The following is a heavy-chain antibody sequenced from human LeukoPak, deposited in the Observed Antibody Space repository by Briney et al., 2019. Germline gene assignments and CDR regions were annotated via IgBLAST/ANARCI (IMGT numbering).Heavy chain of an antibody. CDR3: AREDTSDAFDI. D-gene: IGHD5-18*01. CDR2: INSDGSST. J-gene: IGHJ3*02. CDR1: GFTFSSYW. Sequence: PGGSLRLSCAASGFTFSSYWMHWDRQAPGKGLVWVSRINSDGSSTSYADSVKGRFTISRDNAKNTLYLQMNSLRAEDTAVYYCAREDTSDAFDIWGQGTTVTVSS. V-gene: IGHV3-74*01.